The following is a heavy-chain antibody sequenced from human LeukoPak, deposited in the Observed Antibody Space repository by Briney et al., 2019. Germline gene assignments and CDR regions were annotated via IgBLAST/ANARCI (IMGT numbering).Heavy chain of an antibody. V-gene: IGHV1-2*02. Sequence: GASVKVSCKASGYTFTSYDINWVRQATGQGLEWMGWINPNSGGTNYAQKFQGRVTMTRDTSISTAYMELSRLRSDDTAVYYCARDYGGIFYGMDVWGQGTTVTVSS. J-gene: IGHJ6*02. CDR2: INPNSGGT. CDR3: ARDYGGIFYGMDV. CDR1: GYTFTSYD. D-gene: IGHD2/OR15-2a*01.